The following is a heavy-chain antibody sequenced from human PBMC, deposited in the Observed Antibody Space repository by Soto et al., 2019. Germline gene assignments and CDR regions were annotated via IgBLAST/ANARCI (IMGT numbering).Heavy chain of an antibody. V-gene: IGHV1-3*01. CDR1: GYTFTRYT. Sequence: ASVKVSCKASGYTFTRYTMNWVRQAPGQRLEWMGWINPDNGNTKSSQKFQDRVIITRDTSVSTAYMDLGSLRSEDTAVYYCARGIATGQLDPWGQGTLVTVSS. CDR2: INPDNGNT. CDR3: ARGIATGQLDP. D-gene: IGHD2-15*01. J-gene: IGHJ5*02.